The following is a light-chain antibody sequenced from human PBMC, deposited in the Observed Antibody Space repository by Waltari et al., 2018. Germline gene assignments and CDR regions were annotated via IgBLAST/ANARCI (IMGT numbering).Light chain of an antibody. CDR1: QDISTA. Sequence: AIQLTQSPSSLSASVGDRVPITCRARQDISTALAWYQQKSGEAPKLLIYDASTLGSGVPSRFSGSGTGTDFTLTISRLQPEDFSTYHCQQFHNYPPTFGQGTRLEIK. CDR2: DAS. V-gene: IGKV1D-13*01. J-gene: IGKJ5*01. CDR3: QQFHNYPPT.